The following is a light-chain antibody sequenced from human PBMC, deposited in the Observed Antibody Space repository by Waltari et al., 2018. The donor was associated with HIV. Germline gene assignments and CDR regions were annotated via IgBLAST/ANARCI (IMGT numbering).Light chain of an antibody. V-gene: IGKV4-1*01. CDR3: QQYYNTPYT. J-gene: IGKJ2*01. CDR2: WAS. Sequence: DIVMTQSPDSLAVSLGAMATINCNASQSVLYSSNSKNYLAWYQQKPGQPPKLLFYWASTRESGVPDRFSGSGSGTDFTLTISSLQSEDVAVYYCQQYYNTPYTFGQGTKLEIK. CDR1: QSVLYSSNSKNY.